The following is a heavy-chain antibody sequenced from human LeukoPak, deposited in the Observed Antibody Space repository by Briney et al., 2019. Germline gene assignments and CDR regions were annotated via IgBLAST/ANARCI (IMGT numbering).Heavy chain of an antibody. CDR2: ISAYNGNT. Sequence: GASVKVSCKASGYTFTSYGISWVRQAPGQGLEWMGWISAYNGNTNYAQKLQGRVTMTTDTSTSTAYMELSSLRSKDTAVYYCAREGIVVVPAAIGNWFDPWGQGTLVTVSS. J-gene: IGHJ5*02. CDR1: GYTFTSYG. V-gene: IGHV1-18*01. CDR3: AREGIVVVPAAIGNWFDP. D-gene: IGHD2-2*02.